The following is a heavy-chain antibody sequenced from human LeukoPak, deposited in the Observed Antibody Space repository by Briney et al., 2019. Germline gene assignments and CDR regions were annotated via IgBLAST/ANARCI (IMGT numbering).Heavy chain of an antibody. J-gene: IGHJ4*02. CDR2: ISYSGSP. V-gene: IGHV4-59*12. CDR1: GGSISSYH. CDR3: ARVGHIAAAGTYDY. D-gene: IGHD6-13*01. Sequence: PTETLSLTSTVPGGSISSYHCGSIRQTPRKGLGRSSNISYSGSPHTKLSPKSHDTQSLDTSQKQFSLKRSSVTAADTAVYYCARVGHIAAAGTYDYWGQGTLVTVSS.